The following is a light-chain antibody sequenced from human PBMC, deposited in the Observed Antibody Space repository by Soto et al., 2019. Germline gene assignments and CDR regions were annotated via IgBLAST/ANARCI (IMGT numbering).Light chain of an antibody. CDR1: SSDVGSNNL. CDR2: DVT. V-gene: IGLV2-23*02. CDR3: CSYAATNTLV. J-gene: IGLJ3*02. Sequence: QSALTQPASVSGSPGQSITISCTGTSSDVGSNNLVSWYQQHPGKAPKLMIYDVTKRPSGISNRFAGSKSDNTASLTISGLQAEDEADYYCCSYAATNTLVFGAGTK.